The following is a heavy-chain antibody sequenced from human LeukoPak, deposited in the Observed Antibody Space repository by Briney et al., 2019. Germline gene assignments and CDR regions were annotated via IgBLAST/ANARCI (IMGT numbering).Heavy chain of an antibody. J-gene: IGHJ6*02. CDR2: ISSSGSTI. Sequence: GGSLRLACAASGFTFSDYYMSWIRQAPGKGLEWVSYISSSGSTIYYADSVKGRFTISRDNAKNSLYLQMNSLRAEDTAVYYCARSMYYDFWSGPYGMDVWGQGTTVTVSS. V-gene: IGHV3-11*01. D-gene: IGHD3-3*01. CDR1: GFTFSDYY. CDR3: ARSMYYDFWSGPYGMDV.